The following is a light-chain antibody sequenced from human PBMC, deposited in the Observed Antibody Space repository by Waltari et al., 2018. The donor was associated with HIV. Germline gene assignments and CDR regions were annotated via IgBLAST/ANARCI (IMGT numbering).Light chain of an antibody. Sequence: EIVLTQSPATLSLSPGETATLSCRASQDVNKYLEWYQQNPGQRPRLLIYDESSRATGIPARFSGSGSGTDFTLTIRSLEPEDFAVYYCHRHGFSFRTFGQGTKVEI. CDR2: DES. CDR1: QDVNKY. CDR3: HRHGFSFRT. V-gene: IGKV3-11*01. J-gene: IGKJ1*01.